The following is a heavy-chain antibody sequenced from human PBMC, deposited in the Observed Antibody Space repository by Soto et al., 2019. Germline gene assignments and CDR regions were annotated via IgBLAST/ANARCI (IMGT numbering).Heavy chain of an antibody. CDR1: GFTFSSYG. CDR2: VKGNGGST. CDR3: TRGLGALDPFDA. D-gene: IGHD1-26*01. Sequence: PVXSLRLSCAASGFTFSSYGLSWFSRAPGKGLEWVSGVKGNGGSTHYADSVKGRFTISRDDSKNALYLQMNSLRADDTAVYHCTRGLGALDPFDAWGPGTRVTVSS. V-gene: IGHV3-23*01. J-gene: IGHJ3*01.